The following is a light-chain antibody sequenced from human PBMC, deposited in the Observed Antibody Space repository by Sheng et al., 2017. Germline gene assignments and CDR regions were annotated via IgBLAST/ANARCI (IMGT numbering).Light chain of an antibody. V-gene: IGLV3-19*01. CDR2: NKN. Sequence: SYELTQDPAVSVALGQTVRITCQGDSLRSYYASWYQQKPGQAPVLVIYNKNNRPSGIPDRFSGSSSGNTASLTITGAQAEDEADYYCNSRDRSGNHLVVFGGGTKLTVL. CDR3: NSRDRSGNHLVV. J-gene: IGLJ2*01. CDR1: SLRSYY.